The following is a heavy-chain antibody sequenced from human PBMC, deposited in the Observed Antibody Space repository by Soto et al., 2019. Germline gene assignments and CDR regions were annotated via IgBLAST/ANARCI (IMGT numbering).Heavy chain of an antibody. CDR2: IDSSGEK. V-gene: IGHV2-26*01. J-gene: IGHJ5*02. CDR3: ARRHLAVAVSPGFDP. CDR1: GLSITDSEMG. D-gene: IGHD6-19*01. Sequence: QVTLKESGPVLVKPTETLTLRCTVSGLSITDSEMGVSWIRQPPGQPLEWLAHIDSSGEKSYRTFLKSRLAIPKDTSKTPIVLTITNMDPADTATYSCARRHLAVAVSPGFDPWGQGTPVTVSS.